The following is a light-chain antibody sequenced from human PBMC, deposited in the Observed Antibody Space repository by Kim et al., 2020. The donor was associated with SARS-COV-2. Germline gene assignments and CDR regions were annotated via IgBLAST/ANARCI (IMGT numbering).Light chain of an antibody. J-gene: IGKJ1*01. CDR1: QSVSDN. V-gene: IGKV3-15*01. CDR3: QQYNKWPQT. CDR2: TVS. Sequence: EIVLTQSPATLSLSPGERATLSCRASQSVSDNLAWYQQKPGQPPRLLVSTVSIRATGVPARFSGSGSGTEFTLTISSLQSEDFAVYFCQQYNKWPQTFGQGTKVDIK.